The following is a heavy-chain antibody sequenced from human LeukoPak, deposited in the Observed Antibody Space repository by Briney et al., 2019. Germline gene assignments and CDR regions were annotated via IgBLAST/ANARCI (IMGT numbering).Heavy chain of an antibody. V-gene: IGHV3-66*01. CDR2: IYSGGST. Sequence: PGGSLRLSCAASGFTFSSYAMSWVRQAPGKGLEWVSVIYSGGSTYYADSVKGRFTISRDNSKNTLYLQMNSLRAEGTAVYYCARGESSGWIGEGYYFDYWGQGTLVTVSS. J-gene: IGHJ4*02. CDR3: ARGESSGWIGEGYYFDY. CDR1: GFTFSSYA. D-gene: IGHD6-19*01.